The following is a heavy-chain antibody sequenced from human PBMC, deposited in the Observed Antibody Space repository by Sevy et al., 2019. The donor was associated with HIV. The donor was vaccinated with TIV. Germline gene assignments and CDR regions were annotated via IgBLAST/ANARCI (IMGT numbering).Heavy chain of an antibody. CDR2: ISGSGGGT. Sequence: GGSLRLSCAASGFTFSSYAMSWVRQAPGKGLEWVSSISGSGGGTWYADSVKGRFTISKDNSKKTLYLQMKSLRAEDTAVYYCAEAFRDNRDWDWYYFDYWGQGTLVTVSS. V-gene: IGHV3-23*01. D-gene: IGHD4-17*01. CDR1: GFTFSSYA. CDR3: AEAFRDNRDWDWYYFDY. J-gene: IGHJ4*02.